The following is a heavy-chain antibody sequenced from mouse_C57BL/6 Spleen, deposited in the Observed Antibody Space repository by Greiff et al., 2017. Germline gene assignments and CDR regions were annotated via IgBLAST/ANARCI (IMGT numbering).Heavy chain of an antibody. Sequence: EVQLVESGGGLVKPGGSLKLSCAASGFTFSDYGMHWVRQAPEKGLEWVAYISSGSSTISYADTVKGRFTIPRDNAKNTLFLQMTSLMSEDTSMYYCARDPYYYGSRGDFDYWGQGTTLTVSS. V-gene: IGHV5-17*01. CDR2: ISSGSSTI. CDR1: GFTFSDYG. J-gene: IGHJ2*01. CDR3: ARDPYYYGSRGDFDY. D-gene: IGHD1-1*01.